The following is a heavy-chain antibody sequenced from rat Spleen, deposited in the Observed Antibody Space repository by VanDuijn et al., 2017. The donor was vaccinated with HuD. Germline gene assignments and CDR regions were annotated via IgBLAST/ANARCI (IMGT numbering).Heavy chain of an antibody. V-gene: IGHV5-7*01. J-gene: IGHJ2*01. CDR3: ARQGRGYYFDY. D-gene: IGHD1-11*01. CDR2: VTSGGSNT. CDR1: GFTFSGFA. Sequence: EVQLVESGGGLVQPGRSLKLSCAASGFTFSGFAMAWVRQAPKKGLEWVATVTSGGSNTYYPDSVKGRFSISRDNTRGSLYLRLDSLRSEDTATCYGARQGRGYYFDYWGQGVMVTVSS.